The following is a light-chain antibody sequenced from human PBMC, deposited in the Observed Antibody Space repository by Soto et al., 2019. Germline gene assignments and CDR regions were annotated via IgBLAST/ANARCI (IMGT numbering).Light chain of an antibody. Sequence: DLQITQSPYVMSASVGDRVTIACRASQGISNYLVWFQQKPGKVPKRLIYAASSLESGVPSRFSGSGSGTEFTLTISSMQPEDFANYFCLQHDNFPRTLGPGTKVDIK. CDR1: QGISNY. J-gene: IGKJ1*01. CDR2: AAS. V-gene: IGKV1-17*03. CDR3: LQHDNFPRT.